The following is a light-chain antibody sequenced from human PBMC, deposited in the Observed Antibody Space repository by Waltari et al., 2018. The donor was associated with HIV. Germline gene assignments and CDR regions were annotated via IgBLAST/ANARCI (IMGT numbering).Light chain of an antibody. CDR2: GAS. V-gene: IGKV3-15*01. J-gene: IGKJ2*01. Sequence: EIVMTQSPATLSVSPGERATLSCRASRSIAGNLAWSQQKPGQAPRPLIYGASTRATGVPARFSGSGSETDFSLTISSLQSEDFAVYYCQQYGNSAPYTFGQGSKLEIK. CDR1: RSIAGN. CDR3: QQYGNSAPYT.